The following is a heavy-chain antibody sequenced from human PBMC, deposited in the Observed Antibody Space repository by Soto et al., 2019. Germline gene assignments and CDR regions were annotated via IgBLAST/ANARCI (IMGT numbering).Heavy chain of an antibody. CDR2: INHSGST. CDR3: ARRNSIVVVVAAPIHFDY. Sequence: SETLSLTCAVYGGSFSGYYWSWIRQPPGKGLEWIGEINHSGSTNYNPSLKSRVTISVDTSKNQFSLKLSSVTAADTAVYYCARRNSIVVVVAAPIHFDYWGQGTLVTVSS. J-gene: IGHJ4*02. D-gene: IGHD2-15*01. CDR1: GGSFSGYY. V-gene: IGHV4-34*01.